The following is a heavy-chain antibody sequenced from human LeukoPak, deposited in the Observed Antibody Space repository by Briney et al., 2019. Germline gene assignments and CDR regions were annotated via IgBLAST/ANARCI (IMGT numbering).Heavy chain of an antibody. CDR1: GYTFTSYY. CDR3: ARSTTPMAVAGPDFVY. CDR2: INPSGGST. J-gene: IGHJ4*02. Sequence: GASVNVSCKASGYTFTSYYMHWVRKAPAQGLEWMGIINPSGGSTSYAQKFQGRVTMTSDTSTSTVYMELSSLRSEDTAVYYCARSTTPMAVAGPDFVYWGQGTLVTVSS. D-gene: IGHD6-19*01. V-gene: IGHV1-46*01.